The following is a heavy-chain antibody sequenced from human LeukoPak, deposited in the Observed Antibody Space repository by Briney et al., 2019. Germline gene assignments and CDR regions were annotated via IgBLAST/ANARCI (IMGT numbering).Heavy chain of an antibody. V-gene: IGHV3-30*18. D-gene: IGHD1-26*01. CDR3: AKEVGARDAFDI. CDR1: GFTFSGYD. J-gene: IGHJ3*02. Sequence: GGSLRLSCVASGFTFSGYDIHWVRQAPGKGLEWVALISEDGSIKFYADSVKGRFTISGDNSKNTLYLQMNSLRAEDTAVYYCAKEVGARDAFDIWGQGTLVTVSP. CDR2: ISEDGSIK.